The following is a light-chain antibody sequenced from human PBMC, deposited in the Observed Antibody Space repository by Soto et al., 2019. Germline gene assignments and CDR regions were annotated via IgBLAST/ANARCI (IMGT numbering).Light chain of an antibody. J-gene: IGLJ1*01. V-gene: IGLV9-49*01. CDR3: GADHGSGSKFVYV. CDR2: VGTGGIAG. Sequence: QPVLTQPPSASASLGTSVTLTCTLSSGYSNYKVDWYQQRPGQGPRFVMRVGTGGIAGSKGDGIPDRFSGLGSGLNRYLTIKNIQEEDESDYHCGADHGSGSKFVYVFGTGTKLTVL. CDR1: SGYSNYK.